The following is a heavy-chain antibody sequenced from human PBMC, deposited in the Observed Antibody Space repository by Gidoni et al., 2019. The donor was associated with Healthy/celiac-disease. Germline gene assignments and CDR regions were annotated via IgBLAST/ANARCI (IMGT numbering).Heavy chain of an antibody. CDR1: GFTFSNYW. CDR2: IKKDGSGT. CDR3: ARGGGYNFDY. J-gene: IGHJ4*02. Sequence: EVQLVEYGGGLVQPGGSLRLSCAASGFTFSNYWMHWVRQAPGKGRVWVSRIKKDGSGTIYADSVKGRFTISRDNAKNTLYLQMNSLRADDTAVYYCARGGGYNFDYWGQGSLVTVSS. D-gene: IGHD5-12*01. V-gene: IGHV3-74*01.